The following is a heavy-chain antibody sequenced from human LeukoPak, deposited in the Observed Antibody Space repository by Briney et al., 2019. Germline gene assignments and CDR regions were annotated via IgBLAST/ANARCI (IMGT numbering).Heavy chain of an antibody. Sequence: GGSLRLSCAASGFTFSTSWMDWVRQAPGKGLEWVANIKPDGSERYYVDSVKGRLTISRDNAKNSLYLQMDSLRAEDTATYYCSRSLDYWGQGIQVTVSS. V-gene: IGHV3-7*01. CDR3: SRSLDY. CDR2: IKPDGSER. J-gene: IGHJ4*02. CDR1: GFTFSTSW.